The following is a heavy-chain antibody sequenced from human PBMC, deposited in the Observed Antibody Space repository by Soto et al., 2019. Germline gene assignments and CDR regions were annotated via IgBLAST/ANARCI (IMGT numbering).Heavy chain of an antibody. Sequence: QEQLVESGGGVVQPGRSLRLSCAASGFTFNLHGMHWVRQAPGKGLEWVAVVYFDGSKKYYADSVKGRFTLSRDNSKNTWYLQTDSLRAEDTTVYYCAREGWGVAGSGSRPDVFDIWGQGTMVTVSS. V-gene: IGHV3-33*01. CDR3: AREGWGVAGSGSRPDVFDI. J-gene: IGHJ3*02. D-gene: IGHD2-15*01. CDR1: GFTFNLHG. CDR2: VYFDGSKK.